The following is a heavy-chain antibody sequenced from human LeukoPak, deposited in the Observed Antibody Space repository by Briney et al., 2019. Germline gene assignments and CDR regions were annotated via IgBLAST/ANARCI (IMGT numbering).Heavy chain of an antibody. CDR3: AELGITMIGGV. CDR1: GFTLSSNY. V-gene: IGHV3-48*03. J-gene: IGHJ6*04. Sequence: PGGSLRLSCAASGFTLSSNYMNWVRQAPGKGLEWVSYISSSGSTIYYADSVKGRFTISRDNAKNSLYLQMNSLRAEDTAVYYCAELGITMIGGVWGKGTTVTISS. CDR2: ISSSGSTI. D-gene: IGHD3-10*02.